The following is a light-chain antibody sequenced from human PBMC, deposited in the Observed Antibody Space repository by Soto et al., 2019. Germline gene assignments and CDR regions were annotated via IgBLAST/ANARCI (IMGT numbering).Light chain of an antibody. CDR3: QQSYRNPRT. J-gene: IGKJ1*01. Sequence: DIQMTQSPSFLSASAGDRVTIFCRASQSISNFLHWYQQKPGQAPKLLIYSASQLESGVPPRFGGSGSGTDFTLTISSRQPEDLATYYCQQSYRNPRTFGLGTRVEIK. CDR1: QSISNF. V-gene: IGKV1-39*01. CDR2: SAS.